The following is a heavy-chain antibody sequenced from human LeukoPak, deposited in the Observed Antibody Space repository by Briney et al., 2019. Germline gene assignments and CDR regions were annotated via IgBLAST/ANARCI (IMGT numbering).Heavy chain of an antibody. CDR2: IYSGGTT. D-gene: IGHD2-2*01. CDR1: GFGVINNY. Sequence: GGSLRLSCAASGFGVINNYMSWVRQAPGKGLEWVSVIYSGGTTYYADSVKGRFTISRDNSKNTVYLQMDSLRAEDTAVYYCAKGYCSSTSCYGGWWFDSWGQGTQVTVSS. V-gene: IGHV3-53*01. J-gene: IGHJ5*01. CDR3: AKGYCSSTSCYGGWWFDS.